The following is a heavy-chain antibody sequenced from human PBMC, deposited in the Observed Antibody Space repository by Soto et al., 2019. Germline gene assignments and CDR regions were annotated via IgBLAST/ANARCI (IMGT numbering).Heavy chain of an antibody. D-gene: IGHD3-22*01. V-gene: IGHV5-51*01. CDR1: GYSFTSYW. CDR3: ARQIYNYYDSSGKPQLCYFDY. J-gene: IGHJ4*02. Sequence: GESLKISCKGSGYSFTSYWIGWVRQMPGKGLEWMGIIYPGDSDTRYSPSFQGQVTISADKSISTAYLQWSSLKASDTAMYYCARQIYNYYDSSGKPQLCYFDYWGQGTLVTVSS. CDR2: IYPGDSDT.